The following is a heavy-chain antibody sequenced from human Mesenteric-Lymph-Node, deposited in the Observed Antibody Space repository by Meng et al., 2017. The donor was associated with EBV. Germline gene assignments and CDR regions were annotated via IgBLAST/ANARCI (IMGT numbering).Heavy chain of an antibody. CDR3: ARDGLDP. CDR1: GFSISPYW. CDR2: IRSDGSST. Sequence: VQLVESGGGLVPPGGSLRLSCAVSGFSISPYWMHWVRQAPGKGLVWVSRIRSDGSSTDYADSVKGRFTISRDNAKNTVYLQMSSLRVEDSAVYYCARDGLDPWGQGTLVTVSS. V-gene: IGHV3-74*01. J-gene: IGHJ5*02.